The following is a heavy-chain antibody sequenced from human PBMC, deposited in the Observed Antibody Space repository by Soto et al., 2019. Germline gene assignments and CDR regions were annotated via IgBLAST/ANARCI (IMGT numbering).Heavy chain of an antibody. Sequence: QVQLVQSGAEVKKPGASVKVSCKASGYTFTSHDINWMRQTTGQGLEWMGWMNPNSGHTNYAQKSQGRVTMTRDTSINTAYMELINLRSEDTAIYYCASDMSTTWGQGTLVTVSS. J-gene: IGHJ5*02. CDR2: MNPNSGHT. D-gene: IGHD2-2*01. CDR3: ASDMSTT. CDR1: GYTFTSHD. V-gene: IGHV1-8*01.